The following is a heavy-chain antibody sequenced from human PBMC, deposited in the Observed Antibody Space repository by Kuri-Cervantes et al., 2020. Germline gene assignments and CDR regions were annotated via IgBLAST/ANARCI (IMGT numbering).Heavy chain of an antibody. J-gene: IGHJ4*02. V-gene: IGHV4-34*01. CDR2: INHSGST. CDR1: GGSFSGYY. Sequence: ESLKISCAVYGGSFSGYYWSWIRQPPGKGLEWIGEINHSGSTNYNPSLKSRVTISVDTSGNQFSLKLSSVTTADTAMYYCAREGSAYCSTTSCYEMFDYWGQGTLVTVSS. D-gene: IGHD2-2*01. CDR3: AREGSAYCSTTSCYEMFDY.